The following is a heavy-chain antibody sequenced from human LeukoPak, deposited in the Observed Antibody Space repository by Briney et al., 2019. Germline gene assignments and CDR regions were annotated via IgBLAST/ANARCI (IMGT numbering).Heavy chain of an antibody. J-gene: IGHJ4*02. V-gene: IGHV4-34*01. CDR2: INHSGST. Sequence: PSETLSLTCAVYGGSFSGYYWSWIRQLPGKGLEWIGEINHSGSTNYNPSLKSRVTISVDTSKNQFSLKLSSVTAADTAVYYCARCDRSSSSWTYWGQGTLVTVSS. D-gene: IGHD6-13*01. CDR3: ARCDRSSSSWTY. CDR1: GGSFSGYY.